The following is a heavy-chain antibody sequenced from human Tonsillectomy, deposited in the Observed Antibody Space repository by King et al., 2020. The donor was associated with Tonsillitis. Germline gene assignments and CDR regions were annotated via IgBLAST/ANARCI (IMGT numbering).Heavy chain of an antibody. V-gene: IGHV3-15*01. CDR2: IKSKTDGGTT. D-gene: IGHD3-10*01. Sequence: VKLVESGGGLVKPGGSLRLSCAASGFTFSNAWMSWVRQAPGKGLEWVGRIKSKTDGGTTDYAAPVKGRFTISRDDSKNTLYLQMNSLKTDDTAVYYCTTAHYCSESYYAFDIWGQGTMVTVSS. CDR1: GFTFSNAW. CDR3: TTAHYCSESYYAFDI. J-gene: IGHJ3*02.